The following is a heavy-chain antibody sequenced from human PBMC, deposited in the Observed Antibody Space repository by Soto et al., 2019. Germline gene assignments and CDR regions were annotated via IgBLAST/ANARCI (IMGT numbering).Heavy chain of an antibody. CDR2: TYYRSKWYN. J-gene: IGHJ2*01. V-gene: IGHV6-1*01. CDR1: GDSVSSNSAA. Sequence: SQTLSLTCAISGDSVSSNSAAWNWIRQSPSRGLEWLGRTYYRSKWYNDYAVSVKSRITINPDTSKNQFSLQLNSVTPEGTAVYYCSRELEGGTGDQPRYCDLWGRGTLVTVSS. CDR3: SRELEGGTGDQPRYCDL. D-gene: IGHD2-21*01.